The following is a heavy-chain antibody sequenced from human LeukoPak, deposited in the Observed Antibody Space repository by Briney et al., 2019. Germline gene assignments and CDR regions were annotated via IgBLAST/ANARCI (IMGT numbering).Heavy chain of an antibody. J-gene: IGHJ4*02. CDR3: TRGFDHAKSGY. CDR1: GDSISSTAYY. Sequence: SETLSLTCTVSGDSISSTAYYWGWSRQLPGKGLEWLGMIHFSGTNYNNPSLMSRVTISVDTSKNQFSLKLTSVTAADTAVYYCTRGFDHAKSGYWGQGTLVTVSS. V-gene: IGHV4-39*01. CDR2: IHFSGTN. D-gene: IGHD1-14*01.